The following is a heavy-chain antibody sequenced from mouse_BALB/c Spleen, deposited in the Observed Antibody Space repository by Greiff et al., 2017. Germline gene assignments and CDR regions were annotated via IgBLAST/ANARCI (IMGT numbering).Heavy chain of an antibody. CDR1: GYTFTSYW. Sequence: VQLQQPGAELVRPGASVKLSCKASGYTFTSYWINWVKQRPGQGLEWIGNIYPSDSYTNYNQKFKDKATLTVDKSSSTAYMQLSSPTSEDSAVYYCTIITKAMDYWGQGTSVTVSS. J-gene: IGHJ4*01. V-gene: IGHV1-69*02. CDR2: IYPSDSYT. CDR3: TIITKAMDY. D-gene: IGHD1-1*01.